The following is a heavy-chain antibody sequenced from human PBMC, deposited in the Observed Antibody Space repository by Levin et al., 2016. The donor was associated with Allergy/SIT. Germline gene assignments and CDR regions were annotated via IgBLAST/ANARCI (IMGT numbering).Heavy chain of an antibody. D-gene: IGHD2-21*01. CDR2: ISSSGGGT. Sequence: WIRQPPGKGLEWVSSISSSGGGTYYADSVKGRFTISRDNSKNTLYLQVNSLRVEDTAKYYCAKHIATYASYSYYGMDVWGQGTTVTVSS. V-gene: IGHV3-23*01. CDR3: AKHIATYASYSYYGMDV. J-gene: IGHJ6*02.